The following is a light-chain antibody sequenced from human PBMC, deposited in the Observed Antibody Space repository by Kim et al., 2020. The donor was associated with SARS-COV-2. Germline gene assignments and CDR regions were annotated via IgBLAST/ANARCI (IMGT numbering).Light chain of an antibody. CDR2: GAS. Sequence: EIVLTQSPGTLSLSPGERATLSCRASQSVSSSYLAWYQQTPGQAPRLLIYGASSRATGIPDRFSGSGSGTDFTLTISRLEPEDFAVYYCQQYGSSPRGFGQGTRLEIK. CDR1: QSVSSSY. CDR3: QQYGSSPRG. J-gene: IGKJ5*01. V-gene: IGKV3-20*01.